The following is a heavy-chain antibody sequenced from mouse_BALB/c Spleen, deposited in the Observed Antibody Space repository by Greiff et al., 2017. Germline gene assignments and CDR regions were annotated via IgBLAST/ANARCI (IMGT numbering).Heavy chain of an antibody. V-gene: IGHV5-12-1*01. D-gene: IGHD1-2*01. CDR1: GFAFSSYD. Sequence: EVKLMESGGGLVKPGGSLKLSCAASGFAFSSYDMSWVRQTPEKRLEWVAYISSGGGSTYYPDTVKGRFTISRDNAKNTLYLQMSSLKSEDTAMYYCARLGITTATNYFDYWGQGTTLTVSS. CDR3: ARLGITTATNYFDY. CDR2: ISSGGGST. J-gene: IGHJ2*01.